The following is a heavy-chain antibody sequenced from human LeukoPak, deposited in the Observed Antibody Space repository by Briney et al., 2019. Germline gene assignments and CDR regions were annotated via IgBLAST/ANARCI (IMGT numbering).Heavy chain of an antibody. Sequence: SETLSLTCTVSGGSISSYYWSWIRQPAGKGLEWIGRIYTSGSTNYNPSLKSRVTISVDKSKNQFSLKLSSVTAADTAVYYCAREGHVAAGLGIWYFDLWGRGTLVTVSS. J-gene: IGHJ2*01. CDR1: GGSISSYY. V-gene: IGHV4-4*07. CDR2: IYTSGST. D-gene: IGHD2-15*01. CDR3: AREGHVAAGLGIWYFDL.